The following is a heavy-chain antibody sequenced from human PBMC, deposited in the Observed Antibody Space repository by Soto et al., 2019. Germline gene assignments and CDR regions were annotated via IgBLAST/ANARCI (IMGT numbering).Heavy chain of an antibody. CDR3: ARDEGGSGWYWAFGHSTAFDI. V-gene: IGHV3-11*01. D-gene: IGHD6-19*01. CDR2: ISSSGSTI. CDR1: GFTFSDYY. Sequence: QVQLVESGGGLVKPGGSLRLSCAASGFTFSDYYMGWIRQAPGKGLEWVSYISSSGSTIYYADSVKGRFTISRDNAKNSLYLQMNSLGAEDKAVYYCARDEGGSGWYWAFGHSTAFDIWGQGTMVTVSS. J-gene: IGHJ3*02.